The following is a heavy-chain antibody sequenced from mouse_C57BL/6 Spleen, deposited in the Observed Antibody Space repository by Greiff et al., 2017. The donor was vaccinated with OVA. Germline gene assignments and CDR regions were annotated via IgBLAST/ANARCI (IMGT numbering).Heavy chain of an antibody. Sequence: DVQLVESGGGLVQPGGSLSLSCAASGFTFTDYYMRWVRQPPGKALAWFGFIRNKANGYTTEYSASVKGRFTISRDISQSILYLQMNALRAEDSATYYCARYLTGDWYCDVWGTGTTVTVSS. CDR1: GFTFTDYY. CDR2: IRNKANGYTT. CDR3: ARYLTGDWYCDV. J-gene: IGHJ1*03. D-gene: IGHD4-1*01. V-gene: IGHV7-3*01.